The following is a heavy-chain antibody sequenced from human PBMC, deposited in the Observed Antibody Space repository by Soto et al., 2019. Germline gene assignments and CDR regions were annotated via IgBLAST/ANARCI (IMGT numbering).Heavy chain of an antibody. CDR1: GFTFRSSA. J-gene: IGHJ4*02. V-gene: IGHV3-23*01. Sequence: GGSLRLSCAASGFTFRSSAMSWVRQAPGKGLEWVSTISDNGGSTFHADSVNGRFTISRDNSESTLYLQMDSLGAEDTAVYYCARWGCSGSNCNLNQRSFDLWGQGTLVTVSS. CDR2: ISDNGGST. D-gene: IGHD2-15*01. CDR3: ARWGCSGSNCNLNQRSFDL.